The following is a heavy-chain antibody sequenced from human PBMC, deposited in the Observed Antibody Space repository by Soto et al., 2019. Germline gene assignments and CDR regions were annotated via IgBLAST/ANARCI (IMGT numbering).Heavy chain of an antibody. Sequence: QVHLVQSGAEVKKPGASVKVSCKGSGYAFTTYGITWVRQAPGQGLEWMGWISAHNGNTNYAQKLQGRVTVTRETPSITAYMKLRGQGSDDTAVYYCARGRYGDYWGQGARVTVSS. J-gene: IGHJ4*02. CDR2: ISAHNGNT. CDR3: ARGRYGDY. CDR1: GYAFTTYG. D-gene: IGHD1-1*01. V-gene: IGHV1-18*01.